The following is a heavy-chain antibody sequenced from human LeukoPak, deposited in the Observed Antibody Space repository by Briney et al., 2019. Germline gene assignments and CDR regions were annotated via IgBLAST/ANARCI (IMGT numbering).Heavy chain of an antibody. CDR1: GFTFSSYG. J-gene: IGHJ5*02. CDR2: IRYDGSNK. V-gene: IGHV3-30*02. D-gene: IGHD2-2*01. Sequence: GGSLRLSCAASGFTFSSYGMHWVRQAPGKGLEWVAFIRYDGSNKYYADSVKGRFTISRDNSKNTLYLQMNSLRAEDTAVYYCAIHIVVVPAARGPKDWFDPWGQGTLVTVSS. CDR3: AIHIVVVPAARGPKDWFDP.